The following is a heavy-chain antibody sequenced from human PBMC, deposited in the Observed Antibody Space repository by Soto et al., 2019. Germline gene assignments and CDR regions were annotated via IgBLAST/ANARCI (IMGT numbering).Heavy chain of an antibody. J-gene: IGHJ3*02. CDR1: VGSFSVYY. Sequence: SETLSLTCAISVGSFSVYYWNWIRQSPGKGLEWIGEVNHAGSSNYNPSLRSRVTISVDTSKNQFSLKLSSVTAADTAVYFCARDSTRRGACDIWGQGTMVTVSS. CDR2: VNHAGSS. D-gene: IGHD4-4*01. V-gene: IGHV4-34*01. CDR3: ARDSTRRGACDI.